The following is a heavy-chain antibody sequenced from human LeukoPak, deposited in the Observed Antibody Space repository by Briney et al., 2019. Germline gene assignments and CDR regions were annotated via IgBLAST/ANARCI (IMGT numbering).Heavy chain of an antibody. Sequence: GGSLRLSCAASGFTFSSYSMNWVRQAPGKGLEWVSSISSSSSYIYYADSVKGRFTISRDNAKNSLYLQMNSLRAEDTAVYYCAREKIVQQQLVRPFDYWGQGTLVTVSS. D-gene: IGHD6-13*01. CDR2: ISSSSSYI. V-gene: IGHV3-21*01. J-gene: IGHJ4*02. CDR1: GFTFSSYS. CDR3: AREKIVQQQLVRPFDY.